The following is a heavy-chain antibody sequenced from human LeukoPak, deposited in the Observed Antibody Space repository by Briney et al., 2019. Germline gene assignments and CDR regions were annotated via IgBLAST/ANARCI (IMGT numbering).Heavy chain of an antibody. CDR1: GFTFSNYG. Sequence: GGSLRLSCGASGFTFSNYGMLWVRQAPGKGLDWVAFIRYDGNNKLYADSVKGRFTISRDNSKNTLYLHINSLRAEDTAVYYCVKDNPLDYWGQGTLVIVSS. D-gene: IGHD1-14*01. CDR3: VKDNPLDY. J-gene: IGHJ4*02. V-gene: IGHV3-30*02. CDR2: IRYDGNNK.